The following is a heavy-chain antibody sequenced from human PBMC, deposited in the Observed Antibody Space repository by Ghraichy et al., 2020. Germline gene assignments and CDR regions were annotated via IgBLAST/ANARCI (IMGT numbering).Heavy chain of an antibody. CDR2: VSASNGDR. CDR3: ARGVRVVVGEGVTYDMDV. Sequence: ASVQVSCKASGYTFTNYAVAWVRQAPGQGLEWMGWVSASNGDRNYAQNLQGRVTMATDTSTSTAYMELKSLTSDDTAVYYCARGVRVVVGEGVTYDMDVWGNGTTVTVSS. D-gene: IGHD3-22*01. CDR1: GYTFTNYA. J-gene: IGHJ6*03. V-gene: IGHV1-18*01.